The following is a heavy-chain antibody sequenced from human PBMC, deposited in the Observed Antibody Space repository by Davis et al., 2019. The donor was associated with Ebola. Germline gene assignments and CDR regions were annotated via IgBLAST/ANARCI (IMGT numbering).Heavy chain of an antibody. J-gene: IGHJ4*02. CDR2: INPSGGST. CDR3: AREAGGNEMD. CDR1: GYTFSSHY. D-gene: IGHD1-1*01. Sequence: ASVKVSCKASGYTFSSHYMHWVRQAPGQGLEWMGKINPSGGSTGYAQKFQGRVTMTTDTSTSTAYMELRSLRSDDTAVYYCAREAGGNEMDWGQGTLVTVSS. V-gene: IGHV1-46*01.